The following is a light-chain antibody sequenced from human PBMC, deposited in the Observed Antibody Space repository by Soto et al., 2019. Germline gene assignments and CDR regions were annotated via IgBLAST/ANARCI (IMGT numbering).Light chain of an antibody. V-gene: IGLV1-44*01. J-gene: IGLJ1*01. Sequence: QSALTQPPSASGTPGQRVTISCSGGSSNIGTNAVNWYQQLPGTAPKLLIYNNNQRPSGVPDRFSGYKSGTSASLAISGLQSDDEADYYCAAWNDSLNGYVFGTGTKVTVL. CDR1: SSNIGTNA. CDR2: NNN. CDR3: AAWNDSLNGYV.